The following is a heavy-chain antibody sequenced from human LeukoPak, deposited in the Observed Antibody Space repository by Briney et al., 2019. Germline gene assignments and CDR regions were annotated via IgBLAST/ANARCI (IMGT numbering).Heavy chain of an antibody. J-gene: IGHJ4*02. CDR1: GYSISSGYY. Sequence: SETLSLTCVVSGYSISSGYYWGWIRQPPGKGLEWIGSIYHSGSTYYNPSLKSRVTISVDTSKNQFSLKLSSVTAADTAVYYCARLSSPWMGTARYYFDYWGQGTLVTVSS. CDR2: IYHSGST. CDR3: ARLSSPWMGTARYYFDY. D-gene: IGHD7-27*01. V-gene: IGHV4-38-2*01.